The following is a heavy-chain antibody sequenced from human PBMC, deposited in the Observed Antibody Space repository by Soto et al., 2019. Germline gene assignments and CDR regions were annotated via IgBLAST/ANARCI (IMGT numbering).Heavy chain of an antibody. CDR3: ARGYCSGGSCYRDAFDI. V-gene: IGHV3-64*01. CDR2: ISSNGGST. Sequence: GGSLRLSCAASGFTFSSYAMHWVRQAPGKGLGYVSAISSNGGSTYYANSVKGRFTISRDNSKNTLYLQMGSLRAEDMAVYYCARGYCSGGSCYRDAFDIWGQGTMVTVSS. D-gene: IGHD2-15*01. CDR1: GFTFSSYA. J-gene: IGHJ3*02.